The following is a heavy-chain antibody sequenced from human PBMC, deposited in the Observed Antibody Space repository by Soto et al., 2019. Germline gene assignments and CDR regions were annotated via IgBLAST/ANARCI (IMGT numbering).Heavy chain of an antibody. CDR3: ARYKPGGHYYYYGMDV. J-gene: IGHJ6*02. D-gene: IGHD1-20*01. CDR1: GYSFTSYW. V-gene: IGHV5-10-1*01. CDR2: IDPSDSYT. Sequence: PGESLKISCKGSGYSFTSYWIGWVRQMPGKGLEWMGRIDPSDSYTNYSPSFQGHVTISADKSISTAYLQWSSLKASDTAMYYCARYKPGGHYYYYGMDVWGQGTTVTVS.